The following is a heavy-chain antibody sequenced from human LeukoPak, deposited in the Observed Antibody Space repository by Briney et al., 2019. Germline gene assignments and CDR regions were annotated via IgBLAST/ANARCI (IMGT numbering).Heavy chain of an antibody. CDR1: GFSLSTSGMC. V-gene: IGHV2-70*01. D-gene: IGHD6-13*01. J-gene: IGHJ3*02. Sequence: SGPALVKPTQTLTLTCTFSGFSLSTSGMCVSWIRQPPGKALKWLALIDWDDDKYYSTSPKTRLTISKDTSKNQVVLTMTNMDPVDTATYYCARTGIAAAGRYAFDIWGQGTMVTVSS. CDR2: IDWDDDK. CDR3: ARTGIAAAGRYAFDI.